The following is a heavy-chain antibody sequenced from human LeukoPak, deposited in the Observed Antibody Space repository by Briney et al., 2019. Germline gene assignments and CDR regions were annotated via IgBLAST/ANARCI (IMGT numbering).Heavy chain of an antibody. J-gene: IGHJ4*02. Sequence: SETLSLTCTVSGGSISSYYWSWIRQPPGKGLEWIGYIYYSGSTNYNPSLKSRVTISIDTSKNQFSLKLSSVTAADTAVYYCARLIMVRGVIRPDYWGQGTLVTVSS. V-gene: IGHV4-59*08. D-gene: IGHD3-10*01. CDR1: GGSISSYY. CDR3: ARLIMVRGVIRPDY. CDR2: IYYSGST.